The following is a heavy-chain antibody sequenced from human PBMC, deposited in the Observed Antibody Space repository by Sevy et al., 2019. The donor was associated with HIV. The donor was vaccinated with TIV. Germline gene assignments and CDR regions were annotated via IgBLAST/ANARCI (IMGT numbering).Heavy chain of an antibody. CDR1: GFIFSSYE. V-gene: IGHV3-48*03. CDR2: ISNSGSAL. CDR3: ARDLPPSATTVAHFDN. Sequence: GGSLRLSCAASGFIFSSYEMNWVRQAPGKGLEWISYISNSGSALYYSDSVKGRFTISRDNAKNSVYLQMNSLRAEDTAVYYCARDLPPSATTVAHFDNWGQGTLVTVSS. J-gene: IGHJ4*02. D-gene: IGHD4-4*01.